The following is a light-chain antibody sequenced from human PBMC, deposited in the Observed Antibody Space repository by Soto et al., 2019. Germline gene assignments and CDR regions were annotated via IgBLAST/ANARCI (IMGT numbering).Light chain of an antibody. J-gene: IGKJ4*01. CDR3: LQDHNYPLT. Sequence: AIQMAQSPSSLSASVGDRVTITCRASQGIGNDVGWFQQKPGKAPKLLIYAAATKQSGVPSRFSGSRSGTDVTLTISSLQPEDFATYYCLQDHNYPLTFGGGTKVEIK. CDR1: QGIGND. V-gene: IGKV1-6*02. CDR2: AAA.